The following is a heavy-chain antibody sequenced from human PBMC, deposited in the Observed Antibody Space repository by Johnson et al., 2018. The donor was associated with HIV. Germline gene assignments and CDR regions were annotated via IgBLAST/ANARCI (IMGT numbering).Heavy chain of an antibody. CDR3: AREYSSLSQGAFDI. Sequence: CAASGFTFSSYAMHWVRQAPGKGLEWVAVISYDGSNKYYADSVKGRFTISRDNSKNTLYLQMNSLRAEDTAVYYCAREYSSLSQGAFDIWGQGTMVTVSS. CDR2: ISYDGSNK. D-gene: IGHD6-6*01. CDR1: GFTFSSYA. V-gene: IGHV3-30*04. J-gene: IGHJ3*02.